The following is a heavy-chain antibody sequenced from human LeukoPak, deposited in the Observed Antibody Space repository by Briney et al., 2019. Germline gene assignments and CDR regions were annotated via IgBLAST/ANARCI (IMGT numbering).Heavy chain of an antibody. CDR2: IYYSGST. CDR1: GGSISSSSNY. CDR3: ARQGYRSSFQPSYCFYYYMDV. D-gene: IGHD6-6*01. Sequence: SETLSLTCTVSGGSISSSSNYWGWIRQPPGKGLEWIGSIYYSGSTYYNPSLKSRVTISVDTSKNQFSLKLSSVTAADTAVYYCARQGYRSSFQPSYCFYYYMDVLGKGTTVTVSS. V-gene: IGHV4-39*01. J-gene: IGHJ6*03.